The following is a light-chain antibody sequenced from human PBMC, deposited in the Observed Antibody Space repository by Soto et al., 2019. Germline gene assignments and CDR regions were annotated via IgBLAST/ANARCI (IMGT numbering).Light chain of an antibody. Sequence: QSALTQPASVSGSPGQSITISCTGTSSDVGGYSYVSWYQHHPGKAPKLMIYDVSNRPSGVSNRFSGSKSGNTASLTISGLQAEDDAGYYCSSYTSSSSVIFGVGTKVTVL. CDR3: SSYTSSSSVI. V-gene: IGLV2-14*03. J-gene: IGLJ2*01. CDR1: SSDVGGYSY. CDR2: DVS.